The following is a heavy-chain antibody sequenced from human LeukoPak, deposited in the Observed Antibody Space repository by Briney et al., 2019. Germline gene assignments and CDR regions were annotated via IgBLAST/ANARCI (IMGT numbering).Heavy chain of an antibody. D-gene: IGHD2-15*01. Sequence: GGSLRLSCAASGFTFSSYSMNWVRQAPGKGLEWVSSISSSSYIYYADSVKGRFTISRDNAKNSLYLQMNSLRAEDTAVYYCARGYCSGGSCYLGAFDIWGQGTMVTVSS. CDR3: ARGYCSGGSCYLGAFDI. J-gene: IGHJ3*02. CDR1: GFTFSSYS. CDR2: ISSSSYI. V-gene: IGHV3-21*01.